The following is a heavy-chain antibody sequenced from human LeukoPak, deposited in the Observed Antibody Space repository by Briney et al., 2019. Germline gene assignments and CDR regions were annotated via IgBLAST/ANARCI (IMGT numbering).Heavy chain of an antibody. V-gene: IGHV3-66*01. D-gene: IGHD5-24*01. CDR3: GSRDKGYYYGLDV. CDR2: ISGGGNT. Sequence: PGGSLRLSCVASGFTGSSNYMGWVRQAPGKGLEWVSIISGGGNTYYADSVKDRFTISRDNSKSTMYLQMKSLRAEDTAVYYCGSRDKGYYYGLDVCGQGTTVTVSS. CDR1: GFTGSSNY. J-gene: IGHJ6*02.